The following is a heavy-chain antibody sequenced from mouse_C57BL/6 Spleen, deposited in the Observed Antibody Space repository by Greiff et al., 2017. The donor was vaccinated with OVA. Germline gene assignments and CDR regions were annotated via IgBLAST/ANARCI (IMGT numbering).Heavy chain of an antibody. CDR1: GFSLTSYG. D-gene: IGHD1-1*01. CDR2: IWRGGST. Sequence: VQRVESGPGLVQPSQSLSITCTVSGFSLTSYGVHWVRQSPGKGLEWLGVIWRGGSTDYNAAFISRLSISKDNSKSQVFFKMNSLQADDTAIYYCARKVTTEYYYAMDYWGQGTSVTVSS. J-gene: IGHJ4*01. CDR3: ARKVTTEYYYAMDY. V-gene: IGHV2-2*01.